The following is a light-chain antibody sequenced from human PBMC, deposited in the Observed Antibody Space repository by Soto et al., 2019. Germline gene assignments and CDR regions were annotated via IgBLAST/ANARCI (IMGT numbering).Light chain of an antibody. Sequence: EIVMTQSPATLSVSPGERATLSCRASQSVSSNLAWYQQKPGQAPRLLIYGASTRATGIPARFSGSGSGTEFSLTISSLQSEDFAVHYCQQYNNWHQTFGQGTKVDIK. J-gene: IGKJ1*01. V-gene: IGKV3-15*01. CDR1: QSVSSN. CDR3: QQYNNWHQT. CDR2: GAS.